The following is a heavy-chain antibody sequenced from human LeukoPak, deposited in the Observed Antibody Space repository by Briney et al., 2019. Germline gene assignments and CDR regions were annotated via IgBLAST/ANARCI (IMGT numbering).Heavy chain of an antibody. V-gene: IGHV1-2*02. Sequence: ASVKLSCKASGYTFTGYYMHWVRQAPGQGLEWIGWINPNRGDSNIAQNFQIRVTMTRDKTISTIYMELRRLRFDDTAVYYCARGRDEFDYWGQGTLVTVSS. CDR3: ARGRDEFDY. J-gene: IGHJ4*02. CDR2: INPNRGDS. CDR1: GYTFTGYY. D-gene: IGHD3-10*01.